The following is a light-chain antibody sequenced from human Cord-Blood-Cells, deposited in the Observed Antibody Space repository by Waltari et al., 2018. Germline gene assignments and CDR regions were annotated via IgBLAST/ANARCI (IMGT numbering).Light chain of an antibody. CDR3: QQSYSTLFT. CDR1: QSISSY. CDR2: AAS. V-gene: IGKV1-39*01. Sequence: SLSASVGDRVTITCRASQSISSYLNWYQQKPGKAPKLLIYAASSLQSGVPSRFSGSGSGTDFTLTISSLQPEDFATYYCQQSYSTLFTFGPGTKVDIK. J-gene: IGKJ3*01.